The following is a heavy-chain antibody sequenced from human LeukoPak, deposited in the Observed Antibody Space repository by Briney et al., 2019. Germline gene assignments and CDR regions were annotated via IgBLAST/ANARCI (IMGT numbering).Heavy chain of an antibody. CDR2: ISWNSGSI. CDR3: AKGIYYYDSSGYYGNYFDY. CDR1: GFTFDDYA. Sequence: SLRLSCAASGFTFDDYAMHWVRQAPGKGLEWVSGISWNSGSIGYADSVKGRFTISRDNAKNSLYLQMNSLRAEDTALYYCAKGIYYYDSSGYYGNYFDYWGQGTLVTVSS. V-gene: IGHV3-9*01. D-gene: IGHD3-22*01. J-gene: IGHJ4*02.